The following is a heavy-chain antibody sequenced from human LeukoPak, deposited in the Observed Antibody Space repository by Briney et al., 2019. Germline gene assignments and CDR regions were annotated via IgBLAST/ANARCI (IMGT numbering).Heavy chain of an antibody. J-gene: IGHJ4*02. CDR3: ARDQDLAVGLPWYFDY. V-gene: IGHV3-21*01. CDR1: GFTFSSYS. Sequence: GGSLRLSCAASGFTFSSYSMNWVRQAPGKGLEWVSSISSSSSYIYYADSVKGRFTISRDNGKNSLYLQMNSLRAEDTAVYYCARDQDLAVGLPWYFDYWGQGTLVTVSS. D-gene: IGHD6-19*01. CDR2: ISSSSSYI.